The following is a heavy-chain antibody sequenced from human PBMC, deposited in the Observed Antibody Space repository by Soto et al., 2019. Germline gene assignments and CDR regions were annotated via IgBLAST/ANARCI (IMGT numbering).Heavy chain of an antibody. CDR1: GYTFASYD. CDR2: MNPNSGNT. V-gene: IGHV1-8*02. J-gene: IGHJ5*01. Sequence: QVQLVQSGAEVKTPGASVKVSCKASGYTFASYDINWVRQAPGQGLEWMGWMNPNSGNTGFAQKFQGRLTLTRDTDFTIAHLELSSLRNEDTAVYYCARSDGYDFNWLDSWGQGTLVTVS. CDR3: ARSDGYDFNWLDS. D-gene: IGHD2-21*01.